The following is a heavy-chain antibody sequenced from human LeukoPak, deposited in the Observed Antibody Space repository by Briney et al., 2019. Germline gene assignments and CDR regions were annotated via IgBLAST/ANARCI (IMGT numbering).Heavy chain of an antibody. CDR2: INAGNGNT. CDR1: GYTFTSYA. Sequence: ASVKASCKASGYTFTSYAMHWVRQAPGQRLEWMGWINAGNGNTKYSQKFQGRVTITRDTSASTAYMELSSLRSEDTAVYYCARSSPASFRPYSIGWDINAFDIWGQGTMVTVSS. J-gene: IGHJ3*02. D-gene: IGHD6-19*01. CDR3: ARSSPASFRPYSIGWDINAFDI. V-gene: IGHV1-3*01.